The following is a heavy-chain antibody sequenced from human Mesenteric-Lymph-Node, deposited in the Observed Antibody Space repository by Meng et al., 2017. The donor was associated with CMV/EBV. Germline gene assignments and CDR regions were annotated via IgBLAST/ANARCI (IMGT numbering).Heavy chain of an antibody. D-gene: IGHD2-2*01. Sequence: GESLKISCAASGFTFSSYWMHWVRQAPGKGLVWVSRINSDGSSTSYADSVKGRFTISRDNAKNTLYLQMNSLRAEDTAVYYCARGYQRSHYYYYYGMDVWGQGTTVTVSS. CDR2: INSDGSST. CDR1: GFTFSSYW. V-gene: IGHV3-74*01. J-gene: IGHJ6*02. CDR3: ARGYQRSHYYYYYGMDV.